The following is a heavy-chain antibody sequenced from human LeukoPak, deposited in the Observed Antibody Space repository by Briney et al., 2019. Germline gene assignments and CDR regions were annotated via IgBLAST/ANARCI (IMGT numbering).Heavy chain of an antibody. D-gene: IGHD5-18*01. Sequence: KPGGSLRLSCAASGFTFDNYAMNWVRQAPGKGLGWVSSISSSSSYIYYADSVKGRFTISRDNAKNSLYLQMNSLRAEDTAVYYCVTGPRGHSYGNIDYWGQGTLVTVSS. CDR2: ISSSSSYI. V-gene: IGHV3-21*01. CDR3: VTGPRGHSYGNIDY. CDR1: GFTFDNYA. J-gene: IGHJ4*02.